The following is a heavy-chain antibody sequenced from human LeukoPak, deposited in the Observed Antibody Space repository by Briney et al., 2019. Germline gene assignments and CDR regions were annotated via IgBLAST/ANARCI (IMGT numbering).Heavy chain of an antibody. Sequence: ASVKVSCKASGYTFTSYDINWVRQATGQGLEWMGWMNPNSGNTGYAQKFQGRVTMTRDTSISTAYMELSRLRSDDTAVYYCARGGLEYQLLWGSDYYYYMDVWGKGTTVTISS. CDR3: ARGGLEYQLLWGSDYYYYMDV. CDR2: MNPNSGNT. CDR1: GYTFTSYD. V-gene: IGHV1-8*02. J-gene: IGHJ6*03. D-gene: IGHD2-2*01.